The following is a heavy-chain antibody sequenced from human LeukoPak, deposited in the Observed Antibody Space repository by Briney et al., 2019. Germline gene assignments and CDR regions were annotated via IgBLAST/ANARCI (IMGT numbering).Heavy chain of an antibody. CDR3: AKDTLRD. J-gene: IGHJ4*02. V-gene: IGHV3-30*18. Sequence: GRSLRLSCAASGFTFISYGMHWVRQAPGKGLEWVAVISYDGSNKYYADSVKGRFTISRDNSKNTLYLQMNSLRAEDTAVYYCAKDTLRDWGQGTLVTVSS. CDR1: GFTFISYG. CDR2: ISYDGSNK.